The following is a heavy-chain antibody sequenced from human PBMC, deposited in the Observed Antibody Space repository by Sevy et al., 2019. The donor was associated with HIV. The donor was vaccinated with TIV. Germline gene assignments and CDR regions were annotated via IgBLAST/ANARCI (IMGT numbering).Heavy chain of an antibody. D-gene: IGHD2-2*02. Sequence: ASVKVSCKASGYTFTSYAMNWVRQAPGQGLEWMGWINTNTGNPTYAQGFTGRFVFSLDTSVSTAYLQISSLKAEDTAVYYCARPGYCSSTSCYNNCFDPWGQGTLVTVSS. CDR1: GYTFTSYA. CDR2: INTNTGNP. V-gene: IGHV7-4-1*02. J-gene: IGHJ5*02. CDR3: ARPGYCSSTSCYNNCFDP.